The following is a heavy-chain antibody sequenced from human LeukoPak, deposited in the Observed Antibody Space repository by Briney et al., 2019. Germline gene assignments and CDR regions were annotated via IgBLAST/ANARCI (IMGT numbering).Heavy chain of an antibody. CDR2: ISAYNGNT. Sequence: ASVKVSCKASGYTFTSYGITWARQAPGQGLEWMGWISAYNGNTNYAQKLQGRVTMTTDTSTSTAYMELRSLRSDDTAVYYCASLGSSWYNFDYWGQGTLVTVSS. J-gene: IGHJ4*02. V-gene: IGHV1-18*01. D-gene: IGHD6-13*01. CDR1: GYTFTSYG. CDR3: ASLGSSWYNFDY.